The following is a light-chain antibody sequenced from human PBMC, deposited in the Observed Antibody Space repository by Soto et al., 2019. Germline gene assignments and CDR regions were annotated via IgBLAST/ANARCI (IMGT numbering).Light chain of an antibody. CDR3: QQYNTYST. Sequence: DIQMTQSPSSLSASVGETVTITCLASQSSNTWLAWYQQKPGTAPKFLIYDASTLQSGVPSRFSGSGSGTEFTLTISSLQPDDFATYYCQQYNTYSTFGQGTKVDI. V-gene: IGKV1-5*01. CDR2: DAS. CDR1: QSSNTW. J-gene: IGKJ1*01.